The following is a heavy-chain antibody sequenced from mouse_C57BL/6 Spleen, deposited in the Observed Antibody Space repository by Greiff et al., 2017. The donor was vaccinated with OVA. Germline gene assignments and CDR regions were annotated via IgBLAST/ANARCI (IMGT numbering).Heavy chain of an antibody. Sequence: EVKLLESGGDLVKPGGSLKLSCAASGFTFSSYGMSWVRQTPDKRLEWVATISSGGSYTYYPDSVKGRFTISRDNAKNTLYLQMSSLKSEDTAMYYCARRGSITTVVATGFDYWGQGTTLTVSS. CDR1: GFTFSSYG. J-gene: IGHJ2*01. CDR3: ARRGSITTVVATGFDY. V-gene: IGHV5-6*02. CDR2: ISSGGSYT. D-gene: IGHD1-1*01.